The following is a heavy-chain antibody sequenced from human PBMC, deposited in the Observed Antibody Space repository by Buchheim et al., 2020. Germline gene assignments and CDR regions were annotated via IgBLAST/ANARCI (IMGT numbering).Heavy chain of an antibody. Sequence: EVQLVESGGGLVQPGESLRLSCAASGFTFSNYEMNWVRQAPGKGLEWVSHISAGGTTTYYADSVKGRLTTSRDNTKNSLYLQMNSLRAEDTAVYYCASRGFDPWGQGTL. CDR1: GFTFSNYE. V-gene: IGHV3-48*03. CDR3: ASRGFDP. D-gene: IGHD3-10*01. CDR2: ISAGGTTT. J-gene: IGHJ5*02.